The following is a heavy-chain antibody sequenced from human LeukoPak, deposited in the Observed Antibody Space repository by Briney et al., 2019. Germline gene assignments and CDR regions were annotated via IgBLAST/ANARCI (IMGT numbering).Heavy chain of an antibody. CDR3: TTLLFYGPFDY. CDR2: IKSKTDGGTT. Sequence: QPGGSLRLSCAASGFTFSSYSMHWVRQAPGKGLEWVGRIKSKTDGGTTDYAAPVKGRFTISRDDSKNTLYLQMNSLKTEDTAVYYCTTLLFYGPFDYWGQGTLVTVSS. D-gene: IGHD4-17*01. V-gene: IGHV3-15*01. J-gene: IGHJ4*02. CDR1: GFTFSSYS.